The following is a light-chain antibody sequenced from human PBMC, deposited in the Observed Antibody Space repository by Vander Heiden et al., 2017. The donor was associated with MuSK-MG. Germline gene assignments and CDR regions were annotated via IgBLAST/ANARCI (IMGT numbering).Light chain of an antibody. J-gene: IGLJ3*02. Sequence: QSVRTQPPSASGTPGQRVTTPCSGSSSNIGSNTVNWYQQLPGTAPKLLIYSNNQRPSGVPDRFSGSKSGTSASLAISGLQSEDEADYYCAAWDDSLNGWVFGGGTKLTVL. CDR1: SSNIGSNT. V-gene: IGLV1-44*01. CDR2: SNN. CDR3: AAWDDSLNGWV.